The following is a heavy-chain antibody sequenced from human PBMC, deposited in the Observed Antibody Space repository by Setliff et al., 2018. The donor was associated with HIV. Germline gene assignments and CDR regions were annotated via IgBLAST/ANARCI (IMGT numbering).Heavy chain of an antibody. J-gene: IGHJ4*02. CDR1: GYTFTNYG. D-gene: IGHD5-12*01. Sequence: ASVKVSCKTSGYTFTNYGVSWVRQAPGQGLPWLGCINTYTGYTHYAKDLQARVTMTANTSTSTAYMYLRSLTSDDSAMYYCAATGSGGYVHWGQGTLVTVSS. CDR2: INTYTGYT. CDR3: AATGSGGYVH. V-gene: IGHV1-18*01.